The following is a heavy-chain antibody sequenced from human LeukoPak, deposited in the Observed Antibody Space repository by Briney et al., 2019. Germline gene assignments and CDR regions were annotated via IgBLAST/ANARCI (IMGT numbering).Heavy chain of an antibody. V-gene: IGHV1-24*01. J-gene: IGHJ1*01. CDR1: GYTLTELS. D-gene: IGHD2-2*01. Sequence: ASVKVSCKVSGYTLTELSMHWVRQAPGKGLEWMGGFDPEDGETIYAQKFQGRVTMTEDTSTDTAYMELSSLRSEDTAVYYCATYRCSSTSCSGYFQHWGQGTLVTVSS. CDR2: FDPEDGET. CDR3: ATYRCSSTSCSGYFQH.